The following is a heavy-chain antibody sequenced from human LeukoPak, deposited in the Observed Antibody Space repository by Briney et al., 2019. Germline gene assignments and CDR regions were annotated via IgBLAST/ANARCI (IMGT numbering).Heavy chain of an antibody. V-gene: IGHV4-4*07. Sequence: SETLSLTCTVSGGSIRSYSWSWIRQPAGKGLEWIWHIFTSGNTNYNPSLKSRVTMSVDTSKNQFSLKLSSVTAADTAMYYCARGLAATDYWGQGTLVTVSS. D-gene: IGHD6-13*01. CDR3: ARGLAATDY. CDR2: IFTSGNT. CDR1: GGSIRSYS. J-gene: IGHJ4*02.